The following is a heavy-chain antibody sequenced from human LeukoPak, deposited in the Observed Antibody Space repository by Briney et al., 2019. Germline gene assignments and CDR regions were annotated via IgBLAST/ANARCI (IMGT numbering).Heavy chain of an antibody. J-gene: IGHJ4*02. Sequence: GGSLRLSCAASGFTFSSSAMHWVRQAPDKGLEWVAVISYDGSNKYYADSVKGRFTISRDNSKNTLYLQMNSLRADDTAVYYCARDQDGHLAYWGQGTLVTVSS. CDR1: GFTFSSSA. CDR3: ARDQDGHLAY. V-gene: IGHV3-30-3*01. CDR2: ISYDGSNK.